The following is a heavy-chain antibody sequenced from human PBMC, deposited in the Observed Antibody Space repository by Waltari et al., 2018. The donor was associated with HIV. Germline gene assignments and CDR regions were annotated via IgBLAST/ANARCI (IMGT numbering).Heavy chain of an antibody. CDR2: IIPIFGTE. CDR1: GGTFSSYA. Sequence: QVQLVQSGAEVKKPGSSVKVSCKASGGTFSSYAISWVRQAPGQGLEWMGGIIPIFGTENYAQKFQGRVTITADESTSTAYMELSSLRSEDTAVYYCARARRAYYYDSSGPWAFDIWGQGTMVTVSS. CDR3: ARARRAYYYDSSGPWAFDI. D-gene: IGHD3-22*01. J-gene: IGHJ3*02. V-gene: IGHV1-69*01.